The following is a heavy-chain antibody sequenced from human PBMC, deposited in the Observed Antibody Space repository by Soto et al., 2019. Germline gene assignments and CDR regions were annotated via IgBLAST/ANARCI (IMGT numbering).Heavy chain of an antibody. CDR1: GFTFSSYA. V-gene: IGHV3-30*04. Sequence: GGSLRLSCAASGFTFSSYAMHWVRQAPGKGLEWVAVISYDGSNKYYADSVKGRFTISRDNSKNTLYLQMNSLRAEDTAVYYCAREGPSSGYSPYYGMDVWGQGTTVTVSS. CDR3: AREGPSSGYSPYYGMDV. CDR2: ISYDGSNK. D-gene: IGHD3-22*01. J-gene: IGHJ6*02.